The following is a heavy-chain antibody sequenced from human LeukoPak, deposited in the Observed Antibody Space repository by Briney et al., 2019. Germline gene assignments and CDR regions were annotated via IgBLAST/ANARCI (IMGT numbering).Heavy chain of an antibody. CDR2: IYYSGST. D-gene: IGHD3-22*01. J-gene: IGHJ4*02. Sequence: PSETLSLTCTVSGGSISYYYWSWIRQPPGKGLEWIGYIYYSGSTTYNPSLKSRVTISVDTSKNQFSLKLSSVTAADTAVYYCARGGHDSSGEKDYWGQGTLVTVSS. CDR1: GGSISYYY. V-gene: IGHV4-59*12. CDR3: ARGGHDSSGEKDY.